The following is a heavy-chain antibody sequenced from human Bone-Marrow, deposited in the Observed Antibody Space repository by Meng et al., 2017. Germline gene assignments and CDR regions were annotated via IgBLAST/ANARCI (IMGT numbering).Heavy chain of an antibody. CDR1: GFTVSSNY. V-gene: IGHV3-53*05. J-gene: IGHJ3*02. Sequence: GESLKISCAASGFTVSSNYMSWVRQAPGKGLEWVSVIYSGGSTYYADSVKGRFTISRDNSKNTLYLQMNSLRAEDTAVYYCARVPTVVTAIGAFDIWGQGTMVTVSS. CDR2: IYSGGST. CDR3: ARVPTVVTAIGAFDI. D-gene: IGHD2-21*02.